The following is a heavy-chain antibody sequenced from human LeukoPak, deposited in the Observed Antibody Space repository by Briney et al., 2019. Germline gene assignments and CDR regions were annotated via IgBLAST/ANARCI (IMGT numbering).Heavy chain of an antibody. CDR1: GGSISGYY. J-gene: IGHJ4*02. D-gene: IGHD2-2*01. V-gene: IGHV4-59*01. CDR2: IYYGGRT. CDR3: ARTYCSSTSCYLFHFDY. Sequence: SETLSLTCTVSGGSISGYYWSWIRQPPGQGQERIGYIYYGGRTNYSPSLESRVTLSVDTSRCQLSLQRSSVTAADTAVYYCARTYCSSTSCYLFHFDYWGQGILVTVSS.